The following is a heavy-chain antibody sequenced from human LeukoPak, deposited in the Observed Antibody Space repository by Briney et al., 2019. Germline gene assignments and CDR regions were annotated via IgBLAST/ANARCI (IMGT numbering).Heavy chain of an antibody. CDR1: GFTFSRYS. J-gene: IGHJ4*02. D-gene: IGHD5-18*01. Sequence: LRLSCVGSGFTFSRYSLNWVRQPPGKGLEWIGSIYHSGTTYYNPSLKSRVTISVDTSKNHFSLKLSSVTAADTAVYYCARDLSVTANFDYWGQGTLVTVSS. V-gene: IGHV4-38-2*02. CDR2: IYHSGTT. CDR3: ARDLSVTANFDY.